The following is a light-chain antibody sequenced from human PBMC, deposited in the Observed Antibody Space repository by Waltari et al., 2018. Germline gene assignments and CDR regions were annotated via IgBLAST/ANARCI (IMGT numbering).Light chain of an antibody. CDR2: WAS. J-gene: IGKJ1*01. V-gene: IGKV4-1*01. Sequence: DIVMTQSPDSLAVSLGERATLNCKSSQTVLNRSSNKNSLAWYQQKAGQPPMLLIKWASTRGSGVPDRFSGSGSGTDFTLTISSLQAEDVAVYFCQQYYGSPWTFGQGTKVEIK. CDR1: QTVLNRSSNKNS. CDR3: QQYYGSPWT.